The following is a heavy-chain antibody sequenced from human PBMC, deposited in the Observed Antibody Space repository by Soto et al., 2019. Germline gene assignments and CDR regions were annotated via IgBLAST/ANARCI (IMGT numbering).Heavy chain of an antibody. Sequence: GASVKVSCKASGGTFSSYAISWVRQAPGQGLEWMGGIIPIFGTANYAQKFQGRVTITADESTSTAYMELSSLRSEDAAVYYCARAWGIFTMVRGVITPSRTFGYGMDVWGQGTTVTVSS. V-gene: IGHV1-69*13. CDR2: IIPIFGTA. CDR3: ARAWGIFTMVRGVITPSRTFGYGMDV. D-gene: IGHD3-10*01. J-gene: IGHJ6*02. CDR1: GGTFSSYA.